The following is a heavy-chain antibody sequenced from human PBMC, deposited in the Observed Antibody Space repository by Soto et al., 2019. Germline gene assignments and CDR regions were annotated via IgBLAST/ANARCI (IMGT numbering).Heavy chain of an antibody. D-gene: IGHD3-16*01. CDR1: GFTFSSYS. CDR3: AREMGACSDSSCYPGPYDS. V-gene: IGHV3-7*01. CDR2: INKNGGGK. Sequence: PGGSLRLSCAASGFTFSSYSMSWVRQAPGKGLEWVANINKNGGGKYYVDSVKGRFTISRDNAKNSLYLQLNSLRDEDTAVYYCAREMGACSDSSCYPGPYDSWGQGTLVTVSS. J-gene: IGHJ5*02.